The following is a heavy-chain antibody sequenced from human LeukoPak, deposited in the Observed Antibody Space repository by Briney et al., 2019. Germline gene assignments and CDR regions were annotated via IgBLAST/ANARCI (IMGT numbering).Heavy chain of an antibody. CDR1: GGSISSSSYY. CDR2: IYYSGST. J-gene: IGHJ5*02. Sequence: SETLSLACTVSGGSISSSSYYWGWIRQPPGKGLEWIGSIYYSGSTYYNPSLKSRVTISVDTSKNQFSLKLSSVTAADTAVYYCARHLYYYGSGSYQFDPWGQGTLVTVSS. CDR3: ARHLYYYGSGSYQFDP. V-gene: IGHV4-39*01. D-gene: IGHD3-10*01.